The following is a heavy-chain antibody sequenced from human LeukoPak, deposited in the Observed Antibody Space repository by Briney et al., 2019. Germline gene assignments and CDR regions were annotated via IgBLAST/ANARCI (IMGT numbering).Heavy chain of an antibody. CDR3: AKDTTMTPY. V-gene: IGHV3-23*01. D-gene: IGHD4-17*01. CDR2: ISGSGAST. CDR1: GFTFSSYS. Sequence: PGGSLRLSCAASGFTFSSYSMNWVRQAPGKGLEWVSGISGSGASTYYADSVKGRYTISRDNSNYTLYLQMNSLRAEDTAIYYCAKDTTMTPYWGQGTLVTVSS. J-gene: IGHJ4*02.